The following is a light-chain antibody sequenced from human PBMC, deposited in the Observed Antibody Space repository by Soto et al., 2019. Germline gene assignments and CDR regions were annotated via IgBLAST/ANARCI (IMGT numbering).Light chain of an antibody. CDR3: QKYNSPPRT. V-gene: IGKV1-27*01. Sequence: DIQMTKSPPSLSASVADRVTITCRASQGISNYLAWYQQKPGELPKLVIYAASILQTGVPSRFSGSGSGTDFSLTISSLQPEDVATYFCQKYNSPPRTFGQGTKVDIK. CDR1: QGISNY. J-gene: IGKJ1*01. CDR2: AAS.